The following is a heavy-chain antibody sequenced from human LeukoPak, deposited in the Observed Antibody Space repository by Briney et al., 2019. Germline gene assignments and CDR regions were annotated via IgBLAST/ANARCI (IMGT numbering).Heavy chain of an antibody. CDR2: IKQDGSEK. V-gene: IGHV3-7*01. CDR3: ARVGLAGYSYGNIWFDP. Sequence: GGSLRLSCAASGFTFSSCWMSWVRQAPGKGLEWVANIKQDGSEKYHVDSVQGRFTISRDNAKNSLYLQMNSLRAEDTAVYYCARVGLAGYSYGNIWFDPWGQGTLVTVSS. D-gene: IGHD5-18*01. CDR1: GFTFSSCW. J-gene: IGHJ5*02.